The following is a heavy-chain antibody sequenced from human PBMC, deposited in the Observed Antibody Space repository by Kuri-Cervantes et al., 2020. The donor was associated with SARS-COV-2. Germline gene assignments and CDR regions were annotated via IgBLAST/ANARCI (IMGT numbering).Heavy chain of an antibody. D-gene: IGHD3-10*01. CDR1: GYTFTSYG. V-gene: IGHV1-18*01. CDR2: ISAYNGNT. Sequence: GGSLRLSCKASGYTFTSYGISWVRQAPGQGLEWMGWISAYNGNTNYAQKLQGRVTMTTDTSTSTAYMELRSLRSDDTAVYYCAREAWFGELLGLFDYWGQGTLVTVSS. J-gene: IGHJ4*02. CDR3: AREAWFGELLGLFDY.